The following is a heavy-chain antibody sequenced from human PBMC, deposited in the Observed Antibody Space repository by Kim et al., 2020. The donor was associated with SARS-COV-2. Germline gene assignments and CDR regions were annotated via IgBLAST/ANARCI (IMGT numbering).Heavy chain of an antibody. CDR1: GVTLGNYA. V-gene: IGHV3-23*01. Sequence: GGSLRLSCAASGVTLGNYAMSWVRQAPGTGPERVSAISTDGYDKFYADSVKGRFTISRDNSKNTLSVQMNSLRAEDTAIYYCTKRDSGNSWNPDDLWGQGIPVTVSS. CDR2: ISTDGYDK. CDR3: TKRDSGNSWNPDDL. D-gene: IGHD3-3*01. J-gene: IGHJ5*02.